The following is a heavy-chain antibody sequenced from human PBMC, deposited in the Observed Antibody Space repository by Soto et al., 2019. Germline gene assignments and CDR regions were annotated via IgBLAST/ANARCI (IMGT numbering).Heavy chain of an antibody. V-gene: IGHV1-69*13. D-gene: IGHD3-16*01. Sequence: VKVSCKASGGTFSSYAISWVRQAPGQGLEWMGGIIPIFGTANYAQKFQGRVTITADESTSTAYMELSSLRSEDTAVYYCVRVLFGGNNWFDPWGQGTLVTVSS. CDR1: GGTFSSYA. CDR2: IIPIFGTA. J-gene: IGHJ5*02. CDR3: VRVLFGGNNWFDP.